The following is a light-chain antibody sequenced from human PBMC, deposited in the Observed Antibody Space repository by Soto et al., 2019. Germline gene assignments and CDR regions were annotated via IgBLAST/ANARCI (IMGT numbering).Light chain of an antibody. CDR3: QVWDSSSGPVV. CDR1: NIGSKS. CDR2: DDS. V-gene: IGLV3-21*02. Sequence: SYELTQPPSVSVAPGQTARITCGGNNIGSKSVHWYQQKPGQAPVLVVYDDSDRPSGIPGRFSGSNSGNTATLTISRVEAGDEADYYCQVWDSSSGPVVFGGGTKVTVL. J-gene: IGLJ2*01.